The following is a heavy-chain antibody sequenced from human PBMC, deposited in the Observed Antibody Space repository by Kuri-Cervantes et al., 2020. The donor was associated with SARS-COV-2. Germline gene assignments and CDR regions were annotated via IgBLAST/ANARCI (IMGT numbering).Heavy chain of an antibody. CDR2: ISSSSSYI. Sequence: GESLKISCAASGFTFSSYSMNWVRQAPGKGLEWASSISSSSSYIYYADSVKGRFTISRDNAKNSLYLQMNSLRAEDTAVYYCARDRGVRGWYFDYWGQGTLVTVSS. CDR1: GFTFSSYS. CDR3: ARDRGVRGWYFDY. V-gene: IGHV3-21*01. D-gene: IGHD3-10*01. J-gene: IGHJ4*02.